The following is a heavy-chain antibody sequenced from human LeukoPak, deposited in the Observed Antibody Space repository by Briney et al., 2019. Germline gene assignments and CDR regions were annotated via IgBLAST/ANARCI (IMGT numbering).Heavy chain of an antibody. CDR1: GYTFTSYG. CDR3: ARAQTPPPYCSGGSCYTLGPYYFDY. CDR2: ISAYNGNT. V-gene: IGHV1-18*01. D-gene: IGHD2-15*01. J-gene: IGHJ4*02. Sequence: ASVKVSFKASGYTFTSYGISGVRQAPGQGREGMGWISAYNGNTNYAQKLQGRVNMTTDTSTSTAYMELRSLRSDDTAVYYCARAQTPPPYCSGGSCYTLGPYYFDYWGQGTLVTVSS.